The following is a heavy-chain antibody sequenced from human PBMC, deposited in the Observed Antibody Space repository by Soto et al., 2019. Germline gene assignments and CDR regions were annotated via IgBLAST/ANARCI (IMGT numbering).Heavy chain of an antibody. Sequence: EVQLVQSGGGLVKPGGSLTLSCADSGFPFNKAWMNWVRQAPGKGLEWVGSIKTNTEGDRTDHPAPVKGRFTIARDDSKNTVYLQMSSLRAEDTAVYYCTTMAQYWGQGTLGTVSS. CDR3: TTMAQY. CDR1: GFPFNKAW. J-gene: IGHJ4*02. D-gene: IGHD3-10*01. V-gene: IGHV3-15*07. CDR2: IKTNTEGDRT.